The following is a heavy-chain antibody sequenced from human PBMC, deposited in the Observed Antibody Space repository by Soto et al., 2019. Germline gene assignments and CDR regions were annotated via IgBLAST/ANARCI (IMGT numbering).Heavy chain of an antibody. J-gene: IGHJ5*02. Sequence: SETLSLTCAVYGGSFSGYYWSWIRQPPGKGLEWIGEINHSGSTNYNPSLKSRVTISVDTSKDQFSLKLSSVTAADTAVYYCARASTYSSSWYVARWFDPWGQGTLVTVSS. V-gene: IGHV4-34*01. CDR3: ARASTYSSSWYVARWFDP. CDR1: GGSFSGYY. D-gene: IGHD6-13*01. CDR2: INHSGST.